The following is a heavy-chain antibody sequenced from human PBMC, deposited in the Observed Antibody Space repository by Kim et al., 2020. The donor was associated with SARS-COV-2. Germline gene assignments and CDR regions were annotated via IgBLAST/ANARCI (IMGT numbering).Heavy chain of an antibody. Sequence: SETLSLTCTVSGGSISSGGYYWSWIRQHPGKGLEWIGYIYYSGSTYYNPSLKSRVTISVDTSKNQFSLKLSSVTAADTAVYYCARVTYYYDSSVSGDAFDIWGQGTMVTVSS. CDR3: ARVTYYYDSSVSGDAFDI. CDR2: IYYSGST. V-gene: IGHV4-31*03. CDR1: GGSISSGGYY. D-gene: IGHD3-22*01. J-gene: IGHJ3*02.